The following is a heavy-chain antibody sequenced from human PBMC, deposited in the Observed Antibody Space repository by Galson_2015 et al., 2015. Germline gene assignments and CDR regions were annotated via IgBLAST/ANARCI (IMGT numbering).Heavy chain of an antibody. CDR1: GYSFTSYW. CDR3: ARQIRQDYGFWSGYGMDV. D-gene: IGHD3-3*01. CDR2: IDPSDSYT. V-gene: IGHV5-10-1*01. Sequence: QSGAEVKKPGESLRISCKGSGYSFTSYWISWVRQMPGKGLEWMGRIDPSDSYTNYSPSFQGHVTISADKSISTAYLQWSSLKASDTAMYYCARQIRQDYGFWSGYGMDVWGQGTTVTVSS. J-gene: IGHJ6*02.